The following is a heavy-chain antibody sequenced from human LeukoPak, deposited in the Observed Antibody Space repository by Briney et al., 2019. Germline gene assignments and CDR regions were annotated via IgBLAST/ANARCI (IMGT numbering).Heavy chain of an antibody. J-gene: IGHJ4*02. CDR2: INEDGSDE. D-gene: IGHD4-17*01. CDR3: AKDMDHDYDDYGFDY. V-gene: IGHV3-7*01. Sequence: GGSLRLSCAPSEFTFSSYWMSWVRQVPGKGLEWVASINEDGSDEYYVDSVKGRLTISRDNAKNSLYLQMNSLRAEDTAVYYCAKDMDHDYDDYGFDYWGQGTPVTVSS. CDR1: EFTFSSYW.